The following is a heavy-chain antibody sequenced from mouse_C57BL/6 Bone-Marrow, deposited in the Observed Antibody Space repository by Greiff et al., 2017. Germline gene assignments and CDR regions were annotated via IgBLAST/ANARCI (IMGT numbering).Heavy chain of an antibody. CDR2: INPNNGGT. CDR1: GYTFTDYY. CDR3: ARGGLPLRGAMDY. V-gene: IGHV1-26*01. D-gene: IGHD2-4*01. J-gene: IGHJ4*01. Sequence: VQLQQSGPELVKPGASVKISCKASGYTFTDYYMNWVKQSHGKSLEWIGDINPNNGGTSYNQKFTGKATLTVDKSSSTAYMELRSLTSEDSAVYYCARGGLPLRGAMDYWGQGTSVTVSS.